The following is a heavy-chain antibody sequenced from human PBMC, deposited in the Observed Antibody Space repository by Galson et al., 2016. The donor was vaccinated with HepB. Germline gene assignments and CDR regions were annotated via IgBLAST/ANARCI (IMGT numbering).Heavy chain of an antibody. CDR1: GYSFTSYW. D-gene: IGHD4-17*01. V-gene: IGHV5-51*01. CDR2: IYPGDSDT. Sequence: QSGAEVKKPGESLKISCKGSGYSFTSYWIGWVRQMPGKGLEWMGVIYPGDSDTRYSPSFQGHVTIPVDKYISTAYLQWSSLKASATAMYYCARQGYGDKWFDPWGQGTLVTVSS. CDR3: ARQGYGDKWFDP. J-gene: IGHJ5*02.